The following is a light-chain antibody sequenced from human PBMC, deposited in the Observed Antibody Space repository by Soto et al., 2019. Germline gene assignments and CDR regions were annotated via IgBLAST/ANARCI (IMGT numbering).Light chain of an antibody. CDR1: QSVSSK. Sequence: EVVMTQSPATLSVSPGEGATLSCRASQSVSSKLAWYQQKLGQAPRLLIYGASTRATGIPARFSGSGSGTEFTLIFRSLQSEDSAVYYCQQYNSWLWTFGQGTKVDIK. CDR3: QQYNSWLWT. CDR2: GAS. V-gene: IGKV3-15*01. J-gene: IGKJ1*01.